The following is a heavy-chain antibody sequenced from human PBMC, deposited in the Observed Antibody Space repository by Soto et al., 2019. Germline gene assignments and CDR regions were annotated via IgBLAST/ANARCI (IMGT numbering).Heavy chain of an antibody. CDR2: VHYSGTT. D-gene: IGHD1-20*01. Sequence: PSETLSLPCTVSGGSVSSCSYYWSWVRQPPGRGLECIGYVHYSGTTYYNPSLKSRVTISVDTSKNQFSLKLSSVTAADTAVYYCARAHKAPGYKYWGQGTLVTVSS. J-gene: IGHJ4*02. V-gene: IGHV4-61*01. CDR3: ARAHKAPGYKY. CDR1: GGSVSSCSYY.